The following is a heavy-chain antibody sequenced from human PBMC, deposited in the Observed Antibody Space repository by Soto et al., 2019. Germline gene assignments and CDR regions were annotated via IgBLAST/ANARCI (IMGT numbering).Heavy chain of an antibody. CDR1: GYTLTDSS. J-gene: IGHJ4*02. CDR2: FDPEDGER. CDR3: AIVSRGRAYSGFDY. D-gene: IGHD2-15*01. Sequence: VQLEQSGAEVKKPGASVKVSCRVSGYTLTDSSMHWVRQSPGKGLEWMGGFDPEDGERVYAQNLQGRVTMTENTSTDTAYMEVSSLTSDDTAMYCCAIVSRGRAYSGFDYWGQGTLVTVSS. V-gene: IGHV1-24*01.